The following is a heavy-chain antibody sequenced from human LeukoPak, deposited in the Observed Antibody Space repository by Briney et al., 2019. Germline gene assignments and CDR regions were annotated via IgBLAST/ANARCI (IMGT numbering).Heavy chain of an antibody. CDR2: IYYSGST. D-gene: IGHD5-18*01. Sequence: PSETLSLTCTVSGGSTSSYYWSWIRQPPGKGLEWIGYIYYSGSTNYNPSLKSRVTISVDTSKNQFSLKLSSVTAADTAVYYCARDRRLTAMVISSIRGMDVWGQGTTVTVSS. CDR3: ARDRRLTAMVISSIRGMDV. CDR1: GGSTSSYY. J-gene: IGHJ6*02. V-gene: IGHV4-59*12.